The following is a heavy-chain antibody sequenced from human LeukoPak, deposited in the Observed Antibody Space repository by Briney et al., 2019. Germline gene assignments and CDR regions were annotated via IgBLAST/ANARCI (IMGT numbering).Heavy chain of an antibody. D-gene: IGHD6-13*01. J-gene: IGHJ4*02. V-gene: IGHV4-31*03. CDR2: IYYSGST. CDR3: ARVLYSSSWAIKERFDY. CDR1: GGSISSGGYY. Sequence: PSETLSLTCTVSGGSISSGGYYWSWIRQHPGKGLEWIGYIYYSGSTYYNPSLKSRVTISVDTSKNQFSLKLSSVTAADTAVYYCARVLYSSSWAIKERFDYWGQGTLVTVSS.